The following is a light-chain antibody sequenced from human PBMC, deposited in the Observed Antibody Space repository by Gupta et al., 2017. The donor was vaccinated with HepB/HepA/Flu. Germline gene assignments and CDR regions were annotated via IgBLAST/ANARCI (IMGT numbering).Light chain of an antibody. Sequence: DIQMTHSPSSLSASVGDRVTIACRASQGISNYIASFQQKPGKGPEFLIYAASRSQSGLPSKFSGSGSGTYITLTISRQPPEDFANYCCQQDNSYPVTFGGGTKVEIK. CDR1: QGISNY. CDR2: AAS. V-gene: IGKV1-16*02. J-gene: IGKJ4*01. CDR3: QQDNSYPVT.